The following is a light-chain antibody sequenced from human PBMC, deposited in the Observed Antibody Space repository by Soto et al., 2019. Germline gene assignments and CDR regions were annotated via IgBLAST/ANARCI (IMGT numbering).Light chain of an antibody. CDR1: QTIRSN. V-gene: IGKV3-15*01. CDR2: GAS. Sequence: EIVLTQSPGTLSLSPGERATLSCRASQTIRSNYLAWYQQKPGQAPRLLIYGASTRATGIPARFSGSGSGTEFTLTISSLQSDDFATYYCHQYQAFSTFGPGTKVDIK. J-gene: IGKJ1*01. CDR3: HQYQAFST.